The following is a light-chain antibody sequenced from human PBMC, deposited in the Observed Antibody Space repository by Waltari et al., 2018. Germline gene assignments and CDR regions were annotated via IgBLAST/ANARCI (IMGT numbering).Light chain of an antibody. CDR3: QQYNSFGYS. CDR1: QSISSW. Sequence: DIQMTQSPSTLSASVGDRVTITCRASQSISSWLDWYQQKPGKAPKLLIYKASSLESGVPSRFSGSGSGTEFTLTISSLQPDDFATYYCQQYNSFGYSFGQGTKLEIK. J-gene: IGKJ2*03. V-gene: IGKV1-5*03. CDR2: KAS.